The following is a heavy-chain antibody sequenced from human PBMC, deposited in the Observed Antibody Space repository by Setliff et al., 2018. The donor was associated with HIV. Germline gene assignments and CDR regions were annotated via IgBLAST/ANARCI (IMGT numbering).Heavy chain of an antibody. Sequence: GGSLRLSCAASGFTFSTSGMNWVRQAPGKGLEWVSSISSRGGSVYYADSVRGRFTISRDNANKLLYLQMNSLRAEDTAVYYCARDQEHIIVVSATGNMPGYLHYYYMDVWGKGSTVTVSS. CDR1: GFTFSTSG. D-gene: IGHD2-2*01. V-gene: IGHV3-21*01. CDR3: ARDQEHIIVVSATGNMPGYLHYYYMDV. J-gene: IGHJ6*03. CDR2: ISSRGGSV.